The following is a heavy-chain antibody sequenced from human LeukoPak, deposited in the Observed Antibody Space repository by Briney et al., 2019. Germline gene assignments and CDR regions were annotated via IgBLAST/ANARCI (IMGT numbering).Heavy chain of an antibody. V-gene: IGHV1-46*01. CDR3: AREGHLYYDRKADAFDI. J-gene: IGHJ3*02. D-gene: IGHD3-22*01. CDR2: INPRGGST. Sequence: ASVKVSCKASGYTFTSYYMHWMRQAPGQGPEWMGIINPRGGSTDYAQKFQGRVTMTSDTSTSTVYMELHSLRAEDTALYYCAREGHLYYDRKADAFDIWGQGTMVTVSS. CDR1: GYTFTSYY.